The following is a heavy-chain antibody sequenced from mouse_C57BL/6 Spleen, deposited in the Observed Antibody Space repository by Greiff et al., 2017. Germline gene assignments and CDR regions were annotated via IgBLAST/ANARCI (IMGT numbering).Heavy chain of an antibody. J-gene: IGHJ4*01. Sequence: QVQLQQSGAELVKPGASVKMSCKASGYTFTSYWITWVKQRPGQGLEWIGDIYPGSGSTNYNEKFKSKATLTVDTSSSTAYMQLSSLTSEDSAVYYCASGIGYFYAMDYWGQGTSVTVSS. CDR2: IYPGSGST. D-gene: IGHD2-3*01. CDR1: GYTFTSYW. V-gene: IGHV1-55*01. CDR3: ASGIGYFYAMDY.